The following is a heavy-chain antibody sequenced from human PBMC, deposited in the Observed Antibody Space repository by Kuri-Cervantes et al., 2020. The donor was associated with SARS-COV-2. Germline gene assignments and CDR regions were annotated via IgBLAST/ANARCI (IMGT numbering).Heavy chain of an antibody. J-gene: IGHJ4*02. Sequence: GSLRLSCTVSGGSVSSGSYYWSWIRQPPGKGLEWIGYIYYSGSTNYNPSLKSRVTISVDTSKNQFSLKLSSVTAADTAVYYCARVALAAAGVSGHYFDYWGQGTLVTVSS. CDR1: GGSVSSGSYY. V-gene: IGHV4-61*01. D-gene: IGHD6-13*01. CDR2: IYYSGST. CDR3: ARVALAAAGVSGHYFDY.